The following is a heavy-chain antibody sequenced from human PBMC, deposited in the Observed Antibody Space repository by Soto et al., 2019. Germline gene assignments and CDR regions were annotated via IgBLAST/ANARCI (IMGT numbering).Heavy chain of an antibody. Sequence: TSETLSLTCTVSGGSISSSSYYWGWIRRPPGKGLEWIGSIYYSGSTYYNPSLKGRVTISVDTSKNQFSLKLISVTAADTAVYYCAREDYYYGSGSYYHWGQGTLVTVSS. D-gene: IGHD3-10*01. CDR3: AREDYYYGSGSYYH. CDR1: GGSISSSSYY. V-gene: IGHV4-39*07. J-gene: IGHJ5*02. CDR2: IYYSGST.